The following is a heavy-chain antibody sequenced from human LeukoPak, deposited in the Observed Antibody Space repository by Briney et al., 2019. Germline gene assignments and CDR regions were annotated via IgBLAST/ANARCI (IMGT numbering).Heavy chain of an antibody. J-gene: IGHJ4*02. V-gene: IGHV3-30*18. CDR2: ISYDGSNK. Sequence: GSLRLSCAASGFTFSSYGMHWVRQAPGKGLEWVAVISYDGSNKYYADSVKGRFTISRDNSKNTLYLQMNSLRAEDTAVYYCAKDRDWNYDFWSGYMDYWGQGTLVTVSS. CDR3: AKDRDWNYDFWSGYMDY. CDR1: GFTFSSYG. D-gene: IGHD3-3*01.